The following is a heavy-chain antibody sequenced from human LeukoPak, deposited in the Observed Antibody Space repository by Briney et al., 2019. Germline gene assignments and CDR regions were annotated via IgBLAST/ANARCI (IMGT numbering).Heavy chain of an antibody. D-gene: IGHD1-26*01. CDR2: TYISGST. J-gene: IGHJ3*02. CDR1: GGSISDRY. CDR3: AAEANSGSYAPNAFDI. Sequence: SETLSLTCTVSGGSISDRYCTWVRQPAGKGLEWIGRTYISGSTNYNPSLKSRVTMSVDTSKNHCSLRLRSDDTAVYYCAAEANSGSYAPNAFDIWGQGTMVTVSS. V-gene: IGHV4-4*07.